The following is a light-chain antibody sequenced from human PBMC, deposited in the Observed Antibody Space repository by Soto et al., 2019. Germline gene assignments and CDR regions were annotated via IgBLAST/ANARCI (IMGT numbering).Light chain of an antibody. CDR1: QGVSSY. J-gene: IGKJ3*01. CDR3: QQRSNWLPFT. CDR2: DAS. Sequence: DIVLTQSPATLSLSLGERATLSCRASQGVSSYLAWYQQKPGQAPRLLIYDASTTATGIPARFSGSGSGTDFTLTISSLEPQDFAAYYCQQRSNWLPFTFGPGTKVDIK. V-gene: IGKV3-11*01.